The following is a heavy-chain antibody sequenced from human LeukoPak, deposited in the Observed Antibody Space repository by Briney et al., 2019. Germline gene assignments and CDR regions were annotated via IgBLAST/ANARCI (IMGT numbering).Heavy chain of an antibody. V-gene: IGHV4-34*01. Sequence: PSETLSLTCVVSGGSFNDYSWSWIRKSPGKGLEWVGDINHSGATNYNPSLESRVTISVETSKNQFSLRLTSVTAADTAVYYCARHVSPAYNFWSGYHVFDSWGQGTPVTVSA. CDR3: ARHVSPAYNFWSGYHVFDS. CDR1: GGSFNDYS. CDR2: INHSGAT. D-gene: IGHD3-3*01. J-gene: IGHJ4*02.